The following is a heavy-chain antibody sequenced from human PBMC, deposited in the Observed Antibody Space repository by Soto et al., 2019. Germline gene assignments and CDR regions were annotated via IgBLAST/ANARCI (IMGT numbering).Heavy chain of an antibody. CDR3: ARYCSGGSCYYSYYYGMDV. D-gene: IGHD2-15*01. CDR2: ISSSGSNK. Sequence: SLRLSCSASVFTFSSYEMNWCRQAPGKGLEWVSYISSSGSNKNYADSVKGRSTISRDNAKNSLYLQMNSLRAGDTAVYYCARYCSGGSCYYSYYYGMDVWGQGTTVTVSS. V-gene: IGHV3-48*03. CDR1: VFTFSSYE. J-gene: IGHJ6*02.